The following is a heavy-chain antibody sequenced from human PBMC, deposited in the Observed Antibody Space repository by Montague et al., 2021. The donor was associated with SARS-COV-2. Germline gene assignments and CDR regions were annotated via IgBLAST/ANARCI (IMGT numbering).Heavy chain of an antibody. Sequence: SETLSLTCTVSGISISSAHYCWGWDRQTTGQGLEWIGNLFYDGTSRSNPSLNSRVTIPVATYKSQLSLRLSSVTAADTAVYSCARTTYFDLASIYYYVMDVWGQGTTVTVSS. CDR2: LFYDGTS. CDR3: ARTTYFDLASIYYYVMDV. CDR1: GISISSAHYC. D-gene: IGHD3-9*01. J-gene: IGHJ6*02. V-gene: IGHV4-39*07.